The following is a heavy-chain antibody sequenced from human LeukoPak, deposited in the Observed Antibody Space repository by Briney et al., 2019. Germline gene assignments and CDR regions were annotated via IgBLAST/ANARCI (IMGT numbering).Heavy chain of an antibody. Sequence: ASVKVSCKASGGTFSSYAISWVRQAPGQGLEWMGGISPIFGTANYAQKFQGRVTITADESTSTAYMELSSLRSEDTAVYYCARLHTAMVLSGYYFDYWGQGTLVTVSS. J-gene: IGHJ4*02. CDR1: GGTFSSYA. V-gene: IGHV1-69*13. CDR3: ARLHTAMVLSGYYFDY. CDR2: ISPIFGTA. D-gene: IGHD5-18*01.